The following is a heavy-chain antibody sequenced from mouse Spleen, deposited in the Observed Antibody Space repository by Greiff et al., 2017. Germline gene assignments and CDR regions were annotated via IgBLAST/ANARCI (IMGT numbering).Heavy chain of an antibody. D-gene: IGHD2-1*01. CDR1: GFSLTSYG. Sequence: VQLVESGPGLVQPSQSLSITCTVSGFSLTSYGVHWVRQSPGKGLEWLGVIWSGGSTDYNAAFISRLSISKDNSKSQVFFKMNSLQANDTAIYYCANNGNYFYYAMDYWGQGTSVTVSS. CDR3: ANNGNYFYYAMDY. J-gene: IGHJ4*01. V-gene: IGHV2-2*02. CDR2: IWSGGST.